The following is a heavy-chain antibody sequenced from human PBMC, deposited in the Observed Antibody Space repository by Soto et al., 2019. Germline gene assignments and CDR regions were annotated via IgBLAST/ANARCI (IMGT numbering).Heavy chain of an antibody. CDR3: ARGSYISSWYSLDY. Sequence: ASVKVSCKASGYTFSIYGINWVRQAPGQGLEWMGWTRPNNGNTKYAQNLQGRVTMTTDTSTSTASMELRSLRSDDTAVYYCARGSYISSWYSLDYWGQGTLVTVSS. V-gene: IGHV1-18*01. CDR2: TRPNNGNT. J-gene: IGHJ4*02. D-gene: IGHD6-13*01. CDR1: GYTFSIYG.